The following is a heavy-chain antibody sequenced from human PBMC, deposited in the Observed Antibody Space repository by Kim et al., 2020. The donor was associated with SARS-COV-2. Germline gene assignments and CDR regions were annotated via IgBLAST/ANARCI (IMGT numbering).Heavy chain of an antibody. J-gene: IGHJ4*02. CDR3: SGSSDWYRLDN. D-gene: IGHD6-19*01. Sequence: SETLSLTCAVSGVSITSATWWTWVRQPPGKGLEWIGEMFHSGTTNYNPSLKSRVTISVDKSKNHFSLNLNTVTAADTAVYYCSGSSDWYRLDNWGRGTLVTV. V-gene: IGHV4-4*02. CDR1: GVSITSATW. CDR2: MFHSGTT.